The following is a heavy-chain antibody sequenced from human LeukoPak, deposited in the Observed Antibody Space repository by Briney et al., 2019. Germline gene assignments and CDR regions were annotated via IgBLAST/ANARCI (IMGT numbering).Heavy chain of an antibody. CDR3: ASPNILGHDAFNV. V-gene: IGHV3-7*01. J-gene: IGHJ3*01. CDR2: MSQDGSVK. D-gene: IGHD2/OR15-2a*01. CDR1: GFTFSRSY. Sequence: GALRLSCAASGFTFSRSYMNWVRQAPGKGPEWVATMSQDGSVKNYVDSVKGRFTISRDNAKNSLYLQMNSLRAEDTAVYYCASPNILGHDAFNVWGQGTLVTVSS.